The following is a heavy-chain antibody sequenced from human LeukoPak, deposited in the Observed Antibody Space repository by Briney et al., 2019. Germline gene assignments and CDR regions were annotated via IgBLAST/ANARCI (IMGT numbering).Heavy chain of an antibody. CDR1: GFTVITND. CDR2: LYSDGNT. Sequence: GSLTLSCAASGFTVITNDMTWVRQAPGKGLEWVSVLYSDGNTKYADSVQGRFTISRDNSKNTLYLEMNSLSPDDTAAYYCARGVEPLAANTLAYWGQGTLVTVSS. D-gene: IGHD1-14*01. J-gene: IGHJ4*02. CDR3: ARGVEPLAANTLAY. V-gene: IGHV3-53*01.